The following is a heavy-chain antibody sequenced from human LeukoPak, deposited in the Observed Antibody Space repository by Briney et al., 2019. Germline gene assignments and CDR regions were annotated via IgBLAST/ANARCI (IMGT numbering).Heavy chain of an antibody. CDR2: ISHDGSTK. Sequence: GGSLRLSCAASGFTFSIYAIHWVRQAPGKGLEWVAVISHDGSTKYYADSVKGRFTISRDSSKDTLHLQMNSLRAEDTAIYFCAKDEAWRPAADWGQGTLVTVSS. D-gene: IGHD2-2*01. CDR3: AKDEAWRPAAD. J-gene: IGHJ4*02. V-gene: IGHV3-30*04. CDR1: GFTFSIYA.